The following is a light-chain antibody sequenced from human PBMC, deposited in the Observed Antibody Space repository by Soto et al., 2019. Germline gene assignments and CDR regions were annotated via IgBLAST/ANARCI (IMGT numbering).Light chain of an antibody. Sequence: QSVLTQPAYVSGSPGQSITISCTGTSSDVGGYYYVSWYQHHPGKAPKLMIYQVSNRPSGVSNRFSGSKSGNTASLTISGLQAEDEADYYCSSYTSSNTFYVFGTGTNVTV. CDR1: SSDVGGYYY. J-gene: IGLJ1*01. CDR2: QVS. CDR3: SSYTSSNTFYV. V-gene: IGLV2-14*01.